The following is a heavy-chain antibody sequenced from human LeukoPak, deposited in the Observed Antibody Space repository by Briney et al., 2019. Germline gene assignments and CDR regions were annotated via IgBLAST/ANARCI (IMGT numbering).Heavy chain of an antibody. J-gene: IGHJ2*01. V-gene: IGHV4-39*01. D-gene: IGHD4-17*01. Sequence: SETLSLTCTVSGGSISSSSYYWGWIRQPPGKGLEWIGSIYYSGSTYYNPSLKSRVTISVDTSKNQFSLKLSSVTAADTAVYYCARLSDDYGDYAGYWYFDLWGRGTLVTVSS. CDR2: IYYSGST. CDR1: GGSISSSSYY. CDR3: ARLSDDYGDYAGYWYFDL.